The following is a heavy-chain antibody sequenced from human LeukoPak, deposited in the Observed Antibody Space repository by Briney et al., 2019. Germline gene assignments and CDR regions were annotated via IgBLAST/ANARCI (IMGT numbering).Heavy chain of an antibody. J-gene: IGHJ4*02. Sequence: PGGSLRLSCAASGFTFSSYSMTWVRQAPGKGLEWVSSISSSSSYIYYADSVKGRFTISRDNAKNSLYLQMNSLRAEDTAVYYCARHRRTGHFDYWGQGTLVIVSS. CDR3: ARHRRTGHFDY. CDR2: ISSSSSYI. V-gene: IGHV3-21*01. CDR1: GFTFSSYS. D-gene: IGHD3-16*02.